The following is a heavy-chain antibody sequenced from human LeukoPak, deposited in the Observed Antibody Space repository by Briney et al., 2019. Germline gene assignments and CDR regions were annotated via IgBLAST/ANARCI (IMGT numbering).Heavy chain of an antibody. CDR1: GFTFSNFV. CDR2: ITASGGST. J-gene: IGHJ4*02. D-gene: IGHD3-3*01. CDR3: AVRNY. Sequence: PGGSLRLSCAASGFTFSNFVISWVGQAPGKGLERVSGITASGGSTYYADSVRGRFTISRDNSKNTLYLQMNSLRAEDTAVYYCAVRNYWGRGTLVTVSS. V-gene: IGHV3-23*01.